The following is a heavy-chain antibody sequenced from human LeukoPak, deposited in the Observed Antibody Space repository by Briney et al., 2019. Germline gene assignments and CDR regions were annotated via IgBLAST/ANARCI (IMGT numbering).Heavy chain of an antibody. CDR2: ISGSGGST. J-gene: IGHJ4*02. CDR3: AARSRYYYDSSGYYPWGY. CDR1: GFTFSSYA. D-gene: IGHD3-22*01. Sequence: PGGSLRLSCAASGFTFSSYAMSWVRQAPGKGLEWVSVISGSGGSTYYADSVKGRFTISRDNSKNTLYLQMNSLRAEDTAVYYCAARSRYYYDSSGYYPWGYWGQGTLVTVSS. V-gene: IGHV3-23*01.